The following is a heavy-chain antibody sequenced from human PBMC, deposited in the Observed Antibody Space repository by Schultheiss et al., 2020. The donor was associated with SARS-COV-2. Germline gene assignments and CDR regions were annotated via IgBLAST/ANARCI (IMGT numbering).Heavy chain of an antibody. CDR3: AKGSLRGVPAASIDY. Sequence: GGSLRLSCAASGFTFSSYWMHWVRQAPGKGLEWVSYISSSSSYIYYADSVKGRFTISRDNSKNTLYLQMNSLRAEDTAVYYCAKGSLRGVPAASIDYWGQGTLVTV. V-gene: IGHV3-21*05. D-gene: IGHD2-2*01. CDR1: GFTFSSYW. CDR2: ISSSSSYI. J-gene: IGHJ4*02.